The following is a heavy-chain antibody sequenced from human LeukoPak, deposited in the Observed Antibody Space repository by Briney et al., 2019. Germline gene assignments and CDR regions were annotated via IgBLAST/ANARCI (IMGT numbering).Heavy chain of an antibody. CDR2: ISYDGSNK. V-gene: IGHV3-30*18. CDR3: AKSGIAAA. J-gene: IGHJ4*02. Sequence: GRSLRLSCAASGFTFSSYGMHWVRQAPGKGLEWVAVISYDGSNKYYADSVKGRFTISRDNSKNTLYLQMHSLRAEDTAVYYCAKSGIAAAWGQGTLVTVSS. D-gene: IGHD6-13*01. CDR1: GFTFSSYG.